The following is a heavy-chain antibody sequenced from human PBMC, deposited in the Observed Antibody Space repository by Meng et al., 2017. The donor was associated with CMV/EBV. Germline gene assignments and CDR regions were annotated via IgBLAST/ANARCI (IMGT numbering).Heavy chain of an antibody. CDR1: GDSVSSNSAA. D-gene: IGHD6-13*01. V-gene: IGHV6-1*01. J-gene: IGHJ6*02. Sequence: SETLSLTCAISGDSVSSNSAAWNWIRQSPSRGLEWLGRTYYRSKWYNDYAVSVKSRITINPDTTKSQYSLQLNSVTPEDTAVYYFARAGIAAAGTMEYYYYGMDVWGQGTTVTVSS. CDR3: ARAGIAAAGTMEYYYYGMDV. CDR2: TYYRSKWYN.